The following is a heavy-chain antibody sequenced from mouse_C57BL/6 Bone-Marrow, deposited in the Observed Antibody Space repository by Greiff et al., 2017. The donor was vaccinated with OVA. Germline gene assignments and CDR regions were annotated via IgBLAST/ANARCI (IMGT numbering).Heavy chain of an antibody. Sequence: VQLQQPGAELVKPGASVKLSCKASGYTFTSYWMHWVKQRPGQGLEWIGMIHPNSGSTNYNEKFKSTATLTVDKSSSTAYMQLSSLTSEDSAVYYCARWGRYYGSSYEWFAYWGQGTLVTVSA. V-gene: IGHV1-64*01. CDR3: ARWGRYYGSSYEWFAY. D-gene: IGHD1-1*01. CDR1: GYTFTSYW. CDR2: IHPNSGST. J-gene: IGHJ3*01.